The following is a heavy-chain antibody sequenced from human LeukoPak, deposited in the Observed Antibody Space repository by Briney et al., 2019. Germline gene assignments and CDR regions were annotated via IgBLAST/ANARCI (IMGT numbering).Heavy chain of an antibody. Sequence: PGGSLRLSCAASGFTLSNYAMSWVGQAPGKGLEWGSAVSGRDTSTYYTDSVKGRFTISRDNSKNTLYLQMNSLSAEDTAIYYSAKWGDYDVLTGYYDSDYWGQGTLVTVSS. CDR1: GFTLSNYA. CDR2: VSGRDTST. D-gene: IGHD3-9*01. CDR3: AKWGDYDVLTGYYDSDY. V-gene: IGHV3-23*01. J-gene: IGHJ4*02.